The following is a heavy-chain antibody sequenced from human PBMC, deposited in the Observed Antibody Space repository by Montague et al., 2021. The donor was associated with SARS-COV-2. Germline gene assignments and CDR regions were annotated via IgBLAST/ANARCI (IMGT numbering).Heavy chain of an antibody. CDR1: GFTFSDYW. CDR3: VRDGDHWDFDY. V-gene: IGHV3-74*01. J-gene: IGHJ4*02. CDR2: IKGDGTNT. D-gene: IGHD2-21*01. Sequence: SLRLSCAASGFTFSDYWMHWVRQAPGKGLVWGSRIKGDGTNTIYADSVKGRFAISRDNAQNTVYLQMSSLRAEDAAVYYCVRDGDHWDFDYWGQGALVTVLS.